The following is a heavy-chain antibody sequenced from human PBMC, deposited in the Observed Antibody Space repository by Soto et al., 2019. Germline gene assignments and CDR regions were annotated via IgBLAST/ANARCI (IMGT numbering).Heavy chain of an antibody. J-gene: IGHJ2*01. D-gene: IGHD6-6*01. CDR1: GYSINNDCY. V-gene: IGHV4-38-2*01. Sequence: KTSETLSLTCAVSGYSINNDCYWGWIRQPPGRGLEYIGSIYRSGSTYYSPSLESRVTISLDTSKNQFSLHLNSVTAADTAVYYCAREARTLEWYLDLWGRGTLVTVSS. CDR2: IYRSGST. CDR3: AREARTLEWYLDL.